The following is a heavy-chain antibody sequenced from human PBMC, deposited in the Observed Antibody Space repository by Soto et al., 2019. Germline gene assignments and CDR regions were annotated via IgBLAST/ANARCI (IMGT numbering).Heavy chain of an antibody. CDR2: IIPFFGTP. CDR1: GGTFSNDA. Sequence: QVHLVQSGPEVKQSGSSVRVSCTASGGTFSNDAISWVRQAPGQGLEWLGRIIPFFGTPDYSQTFRGRLTITADESTGTAYMDLRSLRSDDTAVYYCAREVVTETTLGYFDYWGQGPLVTVAS. J-gene: IGHJ4*02. CDR3: AREVVTETTLGYFDY. D-gene: IGHD2-21*02. V-gene: IGHV1-69*01.